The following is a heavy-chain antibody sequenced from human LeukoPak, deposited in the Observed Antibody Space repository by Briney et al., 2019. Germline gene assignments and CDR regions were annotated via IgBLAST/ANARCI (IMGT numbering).Heavy chain of an antibody. D-gene: IGHD1-1*01. CDR2: ISNSGSST. V-gene: IGHV3-23*01. Sequence: GGSLRLSCAASGFTFSSYAMSWVRQAPGKGLEWVSGISNSGSSTYYADPVKGRFTISRDISKDTLFLQMNSLRAEDTAVYYCAKCGYRNDALYYYGMDVWGQGTTVTVSS. CDR1: GFTFSSYA. J-gene: IGHJ6*02. CDR3: AKCGYRNDALYYYGMDV.